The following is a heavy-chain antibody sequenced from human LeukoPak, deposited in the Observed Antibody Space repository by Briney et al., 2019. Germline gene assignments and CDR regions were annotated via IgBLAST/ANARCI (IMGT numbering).Heavy chain of an antibody. CDR3: ARGGPPRHLDRLVDR. CDR1: GFTFSNYA. CDR2: ISFDRSTT. V-gene: IGHV3-30-3*01. Sequence: GSLSLCCAASGFTFSNYAMHWVRQAPGKGLEWVAVISFDRSTTYNADSVKGRFTISRDDSRNTLYLQMSSLSPEDTAVYYCARGGPPRHLDRLVDRWAQKPLLTVSS. D-gene: IGHD1-1*01. J-gene: IGHJ5*02.